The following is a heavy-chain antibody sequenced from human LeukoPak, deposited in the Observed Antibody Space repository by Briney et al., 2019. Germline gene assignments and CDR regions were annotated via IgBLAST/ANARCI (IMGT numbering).Heavy chain of an antibody. CDR1: GGSLSSYY. CDR3: ARVFRAAAVDY. J-gene: IGHJ4*02. D-gene: IGHD6-13*01. V-gene: IGHV4-59*01. CDR2: IYYTGST. Sequence: PSETLSLTCTVSGGSLSSYYWSWVRQSPGKGLEWIGYIYYTGSTNYNSSLTSRVTISLDTSKKQCSLKLRSVTAADTAVYYCARVFRAAAVDYWGQGTLVTVSS.